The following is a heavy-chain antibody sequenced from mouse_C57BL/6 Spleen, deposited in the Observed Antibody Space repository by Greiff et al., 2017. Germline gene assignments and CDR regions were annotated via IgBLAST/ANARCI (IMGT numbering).Heavy chain of an antibody. D-gene: IGHD1-1*01. CDR3: TRAVNSFAY. CDR2: IDPETGGT. V-gene: IGHV1-15*01. CDR1: GYTFTDYE. J-gene: IGHJ3*01. Sequence: VQGVESGAELVRPGASVTLSCKASGYTFTDYEMHWVKQTPVHGLEWIGAIDPETGGTAYNQKFKGKAILTADKSSSTAYMELRSLTSEDSAVYYCTRAVNSFAYWGQGTLVTVSA.